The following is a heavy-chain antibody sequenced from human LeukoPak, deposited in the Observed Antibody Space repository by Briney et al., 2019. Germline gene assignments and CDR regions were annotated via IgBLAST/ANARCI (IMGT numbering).Heavy chain of an antibody. J-gene: IGHJ4*02. D-gene: IGHD1-14*01. Sequence: SETLSLTCTVSGGSMSNYYWNWIRQPAGKGLEWIGHIYSSGSTNYNPSLKSRVTMSIDTSKNQFFLKLSSVTAADTAVYYCARRTDCWGQGTLVTVSS. V-gene: IGHV4-4*07. CDR2: IYSSGST. CDR1: GGSMSNYY. CDR3: ARRTDC.